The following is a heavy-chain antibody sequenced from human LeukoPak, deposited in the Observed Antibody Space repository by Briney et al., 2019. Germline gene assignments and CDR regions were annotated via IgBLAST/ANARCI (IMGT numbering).Heavy chain of an antibody. D-gene: IGHD2-15*01. V-gene: IGHV4-34*01. CDR3: ARGVVAATGPFDY. J-gene: IGHJ4*02. CDR1: GGSFNDYY. CDR2: INRSGSA. Sequence: ASETLSLTCALYGGSFNDYYWSWIRQPPGKGLEWIGEINRSGSATYNPSLKGRVTISVDTSKNQFSLKLSSVTAADTAVYYCARGVVAATGPFDYWGQGTLVTVSS.